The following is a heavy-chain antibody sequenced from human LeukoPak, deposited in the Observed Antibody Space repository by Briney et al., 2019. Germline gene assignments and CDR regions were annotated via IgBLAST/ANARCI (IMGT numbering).Heavy chain of an antibody. D-gene: IGHD1-26*01. Sequence: ASVKVSCKASGYTFTSYGISWVRQAPGQGLEWMGWISAYNGNTNYAQTLQGRVTMTTDTSTSTAYMELRSLRSDDTAVYYCARPGVSGSWDYYFDYWGQGTLVTVSS. V-gene: IGHV1-18*01. CDR1: GYTFTSYG. CDR2: ISAYNGNT. CDR3: ARPGVSGSWDYYFDY. J-gene: IGHJ4*02.